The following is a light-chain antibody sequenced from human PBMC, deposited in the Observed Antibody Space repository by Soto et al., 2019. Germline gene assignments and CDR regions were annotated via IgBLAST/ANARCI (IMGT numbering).Light chain of an antibody. J-gene: IGKJ4*01. V-gene: IGKV1-16*01. CDR1: QGIYNH. CDR2: TVS. Sequence: DIQMTQSPSSLSASEGDRVTITCRASQGIYNHLAWFQLKPGKAPKSLIYTVSSLESGVPSRFRGSGSETDFTLTISRLQPEYFETYCCQQYYSYPLAFAGGTKVDIK. CDR3: QQYYSYPLA.